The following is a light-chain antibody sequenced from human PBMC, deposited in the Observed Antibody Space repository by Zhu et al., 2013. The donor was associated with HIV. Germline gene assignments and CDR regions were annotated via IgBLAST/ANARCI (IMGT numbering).Light chain of an antibody. CDR3: QQYNGYPIT. V-gene: IGKV1-5*03. J-gene: IGKJ5*01. Sequence: DIQMTQSPSTLSASVGDRVTITCRASQSISIWLAWYQQKPGKAPILLISKASRLESGVPSRFSGSGSGTEFTLTISSLQPDDVAAYYCQQYNGYPITFGQGTRLEIK. CDR1: QSISIW. CDR2: KAS.